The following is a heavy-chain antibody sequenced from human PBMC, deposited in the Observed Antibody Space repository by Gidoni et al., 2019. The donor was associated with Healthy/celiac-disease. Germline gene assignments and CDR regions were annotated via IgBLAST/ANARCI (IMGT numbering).Heavy chain of an antibody. CDR2: INGNGGST. V-gene: IGHV3-20*04. CDR3: ARDEGTVVTSQSDYWYFDL. Sequence: EVQLVESGGGVVRPGGALRLSCAASGFTFDDYGMSWVRQAPGKGLEWVSGINGNGGSTGYADSVKGRFTISRDNAKHSLYLQINSLRAEDTALYYCARDEGTVVTSQSDYWYFDLWGRGTLVTVSS. J-gene: IGHJ2*01. D-gene: IGHD2-21*02. CDR1: GFTFDDYG.